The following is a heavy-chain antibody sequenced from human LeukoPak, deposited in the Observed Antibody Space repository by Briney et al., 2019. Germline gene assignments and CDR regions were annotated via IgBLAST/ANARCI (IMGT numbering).Heavy chain of an antibody. D-gene: IGHD6-19*01. J-gene: IGHJ5*02. CDR1: GYTFTSYY. V-gene: IGHV1-2*02. CDR2: INPNSGGT. CDR3: ARADSHSSGWYRDAFDP. Sequence: GASVKVSCKASGYTFTSYYMHWVRQAPGQGLEWMGWINPNSGGTNYAQKFQGRVTMTRDTSISTAYMELSRLRSDDTAVYYCARADSHSSGWYRDAFDPWGQGTLVTVSS.